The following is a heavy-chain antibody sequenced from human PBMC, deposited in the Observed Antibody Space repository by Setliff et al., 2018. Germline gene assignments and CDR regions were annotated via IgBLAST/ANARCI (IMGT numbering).Heavy chain of an antibody. D-gene: IGHD3-10*01. Sequence: GASVKVSCKASGYIFAGYYMHWLRQTPGQGLEWMGYVNPIGGGATYAQKFQGRVTLTRDTSITTTYMELNSLRSDDTAIYYCARDLNRWFGEFAFDIWGQGTMVTVPS. V-gene: IGHV1-2*02. CDR2: VNPIGGGA. J-gene: IGHJ3*02. CDR1: GYIFAGYY. CDR3: ARDLNRWFGEFAFDI.